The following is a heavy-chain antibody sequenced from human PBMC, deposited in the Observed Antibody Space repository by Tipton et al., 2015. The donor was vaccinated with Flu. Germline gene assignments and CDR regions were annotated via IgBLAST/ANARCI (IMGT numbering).Heavy chain of an antibody. J-gene: IGHJ6*02. D-gene: IGHD6-13*01. CDR1: GGTFSSYA. Sequence: QLVQSGAEVKKPGSSVKVSCKASGGTFSSYAISWVRQAPGQGLKWMGGIIPIFGTANYAQKFQGRVTITADESTSTAYMELSSLRSEDPAVYYCARGRQQLVRGYYYYGMDVWGQGTTVTVSS. CDR2: IIPIFGTA. CDR3: ARGRQQLVRGYYYYGMDV. V-gene: IGHV1-69*01.